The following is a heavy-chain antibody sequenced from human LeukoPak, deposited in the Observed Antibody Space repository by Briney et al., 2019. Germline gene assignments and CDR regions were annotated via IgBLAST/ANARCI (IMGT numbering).Heavy chain of an antibody. V-gene: IGHV1-18*01. Sequence: ASVKVSCKASGYTFTTYGISWVRQAPGQGLEWMGWISAHNGNTNYAQKLQGRVTMTTDTSTSTAYMELSSLRSEDTAVYYCARGARGSGSYHFDYWGQGTLVTVSS. CDR1: GYTFTTYG. CDR3: ARGARGSGSYHFDY. CDR2: ISAHNGNT. J-gene: IGHJ4*02. D-gene: IGHD1-26*01.